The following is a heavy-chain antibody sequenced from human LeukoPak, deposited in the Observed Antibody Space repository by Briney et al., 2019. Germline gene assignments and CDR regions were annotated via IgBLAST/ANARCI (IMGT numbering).Heavy chain of an antibody. Sequence: SETLSLTCAVYGGSFSGYYWSWIRQPPGKGLEWMGEINHSGSTNYNPSLKSRVTISVDTSKNQFSLKLSSVTAADTAVYYCASSPTPYVDTAMVTDYWGQGTLVTVSS. V-gene: IGHV4-34*01. CDR3: ASSPTPYVDTAMVTDY. CDR2: INHSGST. CDR1: GGSFSGYY. D-gene: IGHD5-18*01. J-gene: IGHJ4*02.